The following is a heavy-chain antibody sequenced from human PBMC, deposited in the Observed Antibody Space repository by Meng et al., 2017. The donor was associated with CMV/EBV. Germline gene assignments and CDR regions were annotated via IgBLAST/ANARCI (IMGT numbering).Heavy chain of an antibody. Sequence: LSLTCAASGFTFSDYYMSWIRQAPGKGLEWVSYISSSGSTIYYADSVKGRFTISRDNAKNSLYLQMNSLRAEDTAVYYCAKDGEGSGSYDAFDIWGQGTMVTVSS. CDR2: ISSSGSTI. CDR3: AKDGEGSGSYDAFDI. CDR1: GFTFSDYY. J-gene: IGHJ3*02. D-gene: IGHD3-10*01. V-gene: IGHV3-11*01.